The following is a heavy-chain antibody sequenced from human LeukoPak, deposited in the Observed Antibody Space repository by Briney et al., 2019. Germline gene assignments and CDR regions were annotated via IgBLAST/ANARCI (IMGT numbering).Heavy chain of an antibody. CDR2: ILERGFT. J-gene: IGHJ5*02. CDR3: ARLLFDSSDGGVSYGGPHLPA. V-gene: IGHV4-59*01. D-gene: IGHD2-8*02. CDR1: CDSINSYS. Sequence: PSETLSLTCSVSCDSINSYSWTGIRQPPGKGLGGIGYILERGFTNYRPSLKSRLTITRDTPQNQVSQTLTSVTAGDAAVYLFARLLFDSSDGGVSYGGPHLPAWGQGTLVSVSS.